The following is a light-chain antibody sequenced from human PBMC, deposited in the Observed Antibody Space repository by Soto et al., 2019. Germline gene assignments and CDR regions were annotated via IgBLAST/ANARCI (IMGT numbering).Light chain of an antibody. V-gene: IGKV1-39*01. J-gene: IGKJ1*01. CDR1: QSISSY. Sequence: DIQMTQSPSSLSASVGDRVTITCRASQSISSYLNWYQQKPGKAPKLLIYAASSLQSGVPPRFSGSGSGTDFTLTISGLQKDDFATYDCQQRYSTTPTFGQGTKVDIK. CDR3: QQRYSTTPT. CDR2: AAS.